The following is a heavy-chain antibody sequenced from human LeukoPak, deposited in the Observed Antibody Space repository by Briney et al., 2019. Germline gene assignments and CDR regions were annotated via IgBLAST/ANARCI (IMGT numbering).Heavy chain of an antibody. CDR1: GGTFSSYA. Sequence: ASVKVSCKASGGTFSSYAISWVRQAPGQGLEWMGGIIPIFGTANYAQKFQGRVTITADESTSTAYMELSSLRSEDTAVYYCAKGNFYRPIDYWGQGTLVTVSS. J-gene: IGHJ4*02. D-gene: IGHD3-16*02. CDR3: AKGNFYRPIDY. CDR2: IIPIFGTA. V-gene: IGHV1-69*13.